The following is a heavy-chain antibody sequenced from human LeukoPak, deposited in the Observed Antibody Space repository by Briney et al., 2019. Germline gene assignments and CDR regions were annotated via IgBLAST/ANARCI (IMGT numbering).Heavy chain of an antibody. CDR3: CRVVREEDGMDV. CDR2: IDPSDSYT. Sequence: GESLKISCKGSGYSFTSYWISWVRQMPGKGLEWMGRIDPSDSYTNYSPSFQGHVTISADKSISTAFLQWSSLEASDTAMYYWCRVVREEDGMDVWGQGTTVTVSS. D-gene: IGHD3-16*02. V-gene: IGHV5-10-1*01. CDR1: GYSFTSYW. J-gene: IGHJ6*02.